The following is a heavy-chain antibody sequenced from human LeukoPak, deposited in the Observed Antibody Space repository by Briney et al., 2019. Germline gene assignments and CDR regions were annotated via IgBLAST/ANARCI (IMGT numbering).Heavy chain of an antibody. J-gene: IGHJ4*02. CDR1: GYTFTSYD. CDR3: ARVSGYSGYDTFDY. V-gene: IGHV1-8*01. D-gene: IGHD5-12*01. CDR2: MNPNSGNT. Sequence: ASVKVSCKASGYTFTSYDINWVRQAIGQGLEWMGWMNPNSGNTGYAQKFQGRVTMTRNTSISTAYMELSSLRSEDSAVYYCARVSGYSGYDTFDYWGQGALVTVSS.